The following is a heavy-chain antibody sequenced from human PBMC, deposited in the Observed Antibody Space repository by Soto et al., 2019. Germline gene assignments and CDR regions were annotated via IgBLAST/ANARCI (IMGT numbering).Heavy chain of an antibody. CDR2: IIPALGAA. V-gene: IGHV1-69*08. D-gene: IGHD6-6*01. J-gene: IGHJ4*02. Sequence: QVHLVQSGAEVKKPGSSVKVSCKTSGGTISTYVINWVRQAPGQGLEWRGRIIPALGAADHAQKFQDRLTITADKSTSTAYTELSSLRSDDTAVYYCARGGQQVVSFDYWGQGTLVAVSS. CDR1: GGTISTYV. CDR3: ARGGQQVVSFDY.